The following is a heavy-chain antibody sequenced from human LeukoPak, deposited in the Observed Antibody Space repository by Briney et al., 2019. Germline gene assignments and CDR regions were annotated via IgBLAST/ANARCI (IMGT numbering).Heavy chain of an antibody. V-gene: IGHV3-30*03. CDR3: ARDQGTDPYYYYYYGMDV. J-gene: IGHJ6*02. CDR2: ISYDGSNK. CDR1: GFTFSSYG. Sequence: GRSLRLSCAASGFTFSSYGMHWVRQAPGKGLEWVAVISYDGSNKYYADSVKGRFTISRDNSKNTLYLQMNSLRAEDTAVYYCARDQGTDPYYYYYYGMDVWGQGTTVTVSS. D-gene: IGHD1/OR15-1a*01.